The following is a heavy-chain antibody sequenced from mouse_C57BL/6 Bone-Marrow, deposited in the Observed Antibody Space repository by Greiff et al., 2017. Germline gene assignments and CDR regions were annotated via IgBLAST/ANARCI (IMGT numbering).Heavy chain of an antibody. CDR1: GFNIKDDY. CDR3: TTDYYYGSPWFAY. V-gene: IGHV14-4*01. CDR2: IDPENGDT. D-gene: IGHD1-1*01. J-gene: IGHJ3*01. Sequence: VQLQQSGAELVRPGASVKLSCTASGFNIKDDYMHWVKQRPEQGLEWIGWIDPENGDTEYASKFQGKATITADTSSNTAYLQLSSLTSEDTAVYYCTTDYYYGSPWFAYWGQGTLGTVSA.